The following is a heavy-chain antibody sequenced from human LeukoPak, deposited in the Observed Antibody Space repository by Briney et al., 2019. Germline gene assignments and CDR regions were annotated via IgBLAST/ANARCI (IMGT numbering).Heavy chain of an antibody. J-gene: IGHJ4*02. CDR2: INSGSTYT. V-gene: IGHV3-21*01. CDR3: ARSLTTLTYEGY. Sequence: PGGSLRLSCAASGFTFNNYAMNWVRQAPGKGLEWVSSINSGSTYTYYTESVKGRFTVSRDNAKNSLFLQMNSLRAEDTAIYYCARSLTTLTYEGYWGQGTLVTVSS. CDR1: GFTFNNYA. D-gene: IGHD1-1*01.